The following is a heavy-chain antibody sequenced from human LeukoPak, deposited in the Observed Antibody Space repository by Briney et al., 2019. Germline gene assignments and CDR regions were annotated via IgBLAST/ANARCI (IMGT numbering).Heavy chain of an antibody. V-gene: IGHV3-7*05. J-gene: IGHJ4*02. CDR2: INQDGSKM. CDR1: GFTFTTFW. D-gene: IGHD2-15*01. CDR3: ARLFCSGGRCDSRFDY. Sequence: GGSLRLSCAASGFTFTTFWMSWVRQAPGKGLEWVANINQDGSKMYYVDSVKGRFTMSRDNAKNSLYLQMNSLRADDTAIYYCARLFCSGGRCDSRFDYWGQGTLVTVSS.